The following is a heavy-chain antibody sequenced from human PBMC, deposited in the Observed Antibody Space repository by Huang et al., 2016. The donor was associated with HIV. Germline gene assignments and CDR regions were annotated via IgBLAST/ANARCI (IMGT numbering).Heavy chain of an antibody. CDR1: GGTFSNHA. Sequence: QVQLLQSGAEVRKPGSSVTVSCKASGGTFSNHAFRWLRQAPGQGLEWMEVISPLFKTTNYAQKFQARVTITADESRNTAYMELSSLRSQDTATYYCAKSHINYPADSWGQGTLVIVSS. CDR3: AKSHINYPADS. D-gene: IGHD3-10*01. J-gene: IGHJ4*02. V-gene: IGHV1-69*13. CDR2: ISPLFKTT.